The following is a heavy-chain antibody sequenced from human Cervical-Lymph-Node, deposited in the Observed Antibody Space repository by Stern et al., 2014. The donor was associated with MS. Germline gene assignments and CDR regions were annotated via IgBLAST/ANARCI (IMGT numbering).Heavy chain of an antibody. V-gene: IGHV1-3*01. J-gene: IGHJ4*02. CDR1: GYNFIDHA. CDR3: ARQPDYSDFLDF. Sequence: QVQLVQSGAEVKKPGASMTISCKTSGYNFIDHAIHWVRQATGQRLEWMVWINGGPCPNKLSHKYHGRVSFTRDKAASAAYMDLSSLSPDDTAVYYCARQPDYSDFLDFWGQGTLVTVSS. CDR2: INGGPCPN. D-gene: IGHD4-11*01.